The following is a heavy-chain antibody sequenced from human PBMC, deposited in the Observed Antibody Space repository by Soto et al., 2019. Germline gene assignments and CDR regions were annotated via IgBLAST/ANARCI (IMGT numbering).Heavy chain of an antibody. D-gene: IGHD6-6*01. V-gene: IGHV4-59*01. Sequence: SETLSLTCAVYGGSFSGYYWSWIRQPPGKGLEWIGYIYYSGSTNYNPSLKSRVTISVDTSKNQFSLKLSSVTAADTAVYYCARGGAARPDNWFDPWGQGTLVTVSS. CDR2: IYYSGST. J-gene: IGHJ5*02. CDR3: ARGGAARPDNWFDP. CDR1: GGSFSGYY.